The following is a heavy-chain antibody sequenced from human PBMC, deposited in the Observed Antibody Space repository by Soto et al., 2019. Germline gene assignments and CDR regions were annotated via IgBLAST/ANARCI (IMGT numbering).Heavy chain of an antibody. Sequence: QVQLQESGPGLVKPSQTLSLTCTVSGGSISSGGYYWSWIRQHPGKGLEWIGYIYYSGSTYYNPSLKSRVTISVDTSKNQFSLKPSSVTAADTAVYYCARRVYGDELEDYWGQGTLVTVSS. CDR2: IYYSGST. V-gene: IGHV4-31*03. CDR3: ARRVYGDELEDY. J-gene: IGHJ4*02. CDR1: GGSISSGGYY. D-gene: IGHD4-17*01.